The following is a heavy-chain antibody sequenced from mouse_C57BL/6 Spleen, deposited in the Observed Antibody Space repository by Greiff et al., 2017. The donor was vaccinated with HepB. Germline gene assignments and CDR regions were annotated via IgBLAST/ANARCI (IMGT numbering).Heavy chain of an antibody. V-gene: IGHV1-53*01. CDR3: ARYDYVGYGYYAMDY. D-gene: IGHD2-4*01. Sequence: QVQLQQPGTELVKPGASVKLSCKASGYTFTSYWMHWVKQRPGQGLEWIGNINPSNGGTNYNEKFKSKATLTVDKSSSTAYMQLSSLTSEDSAVYYRARYDYVGYGYYAMDYWGQGTSVTVSS. CDR2: INPSNGGT. CDR1: GYTFTSYW. J-gene: IGHJ4*01.